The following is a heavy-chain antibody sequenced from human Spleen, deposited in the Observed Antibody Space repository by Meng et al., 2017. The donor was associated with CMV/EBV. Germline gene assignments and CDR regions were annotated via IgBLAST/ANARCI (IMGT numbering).Heavy chain of an antibody. CDR2: MNPNTDNT. D-gene: IGHD3-3*01. CDR1: GYIFTSYD. J-gene: IGHJ5*02. CDR3: ARGLTDFGVVSGVSDWFDP. Sequence: ASVKVSCKASGYIFTSYDINWVRQATGQGLEWMGWMNPNTDNTGYAQKFQGRVTMTRNTSINTAYMELSSLRSEDTAVYYCARGLTDFGVVSGVSDWFDPWGQGTLVTVSS. V-gene: IGHV1-8*01.